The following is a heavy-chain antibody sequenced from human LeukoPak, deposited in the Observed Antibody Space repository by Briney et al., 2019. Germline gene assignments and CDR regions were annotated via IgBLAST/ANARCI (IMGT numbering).Heavy chain of an antibody. D-gene: IGHD3-22*01. Sequence: GGSLRLSCAASGFTVDGNYLSWVRQAPGKGLGGVSTIYTGGNTYYAASVKGRFTISRDFSKNTVFLHMNSLRAEDTAMYYCARGDDSGYYDYFDYWGQGALVTVSS. V-gene: IGHV3-53*01. CDR2: IYTGGNT. J-gene: IGHJ4*02. CDR3: ARGDDSGYYDYFDY. CDR1: GFTVDGNY.